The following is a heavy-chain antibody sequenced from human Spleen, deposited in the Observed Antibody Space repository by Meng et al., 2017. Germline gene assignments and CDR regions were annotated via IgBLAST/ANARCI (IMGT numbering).Heavy chain of an antibody. Sequence: ASVKVSCKASGYTFTGYYIHWVRQAPGQGLEWMGWINPNSGDTNYAQKFQGRVTMTRDTSISTAYMELSRLRSDDTAVYYCARDTYGDRDAFDIWGQGTMVTVSS. CDR1: GYTFTGYY. J-gene: IGHJ3*02. V-gene: IGHV1-2*02. CDR3: ARDTYGDRDAFDI. CDR2: INPNSGDT. D-gene: IGHD3-16*01.